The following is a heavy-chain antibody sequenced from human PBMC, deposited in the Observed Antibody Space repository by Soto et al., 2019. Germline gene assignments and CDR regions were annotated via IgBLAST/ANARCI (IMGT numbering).Heavy chain of an antibody. V-gene: IGHV1-2*04. D-gene: IGHD4-17*01. J-gene: IGHJ6*04. CDR3: ARADSTDSSNGAWSVFYYHGMDG. CDR1: GYSFTDYH. Sequence: ASVKVSCKASGYSFTDYHIHWVRQAPGQGLEWLGRINPKSGGTSTAQKFQGWVTMTTDTSISTASMELTTLTSDDTAIYYCARADSTDSSNGAWSVFYYHGMDGWGK. CDR2: INPKSGGT.